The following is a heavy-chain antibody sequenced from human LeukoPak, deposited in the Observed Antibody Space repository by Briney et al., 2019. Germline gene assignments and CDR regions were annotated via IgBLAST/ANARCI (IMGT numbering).Heavy chain of an antibody. Sequence: ASVKVSCKASGYTFSSYGLSWLRQAPGKGLEWVGSFDPENGETKYAEKFQGRVTMTADTSTDTAYMELSSLRFEDTAVYYCTTDPDIEVVLDVDPWGQGTQVTVSS. CDR2: FDPENGET. CDR3: TTDPDIEVVLDVDP. V-gene: IGHV1-18*01. J-gene: IGHJ5*02. D-gene: IGHD2-15*01. CDR1: GYTFSSYG.